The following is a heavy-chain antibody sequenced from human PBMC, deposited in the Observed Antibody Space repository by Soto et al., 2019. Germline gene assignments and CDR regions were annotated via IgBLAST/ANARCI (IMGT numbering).Heavy chain of an antibody. D-gene: IGHD6-6*01. Sequence: QVQLVESGGGVVQPGRSLRLSCAASGFTFSSYGMHWVRQAPGKGLEWGAVIWYDGSNKYYADSVKGRFTISRDNSKNTLYLQMNSLRAEDTAVYYCAISKSIAARVIFDYWGQGTLVTVSS. CDR1: GFTFSSYG. CDR3: AISKSIAARVIFDY. J-gene: IGHJ4*02. V-gene: IGHV3-33*01. CDR2: IWYDGSNK.